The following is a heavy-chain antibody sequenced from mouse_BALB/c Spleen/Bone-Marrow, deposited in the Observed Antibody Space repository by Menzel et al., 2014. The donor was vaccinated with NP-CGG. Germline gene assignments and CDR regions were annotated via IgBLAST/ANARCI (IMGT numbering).Heavy chain of an antibody. Sequence: VQLQQSGTELAKPGASVKMSCKASGYTFTNSWMHWVKQRPEQGLEWIGYINPSTGYTDYNQEFKDKATLTADKSSSTAYMQLSSLTSEDSAVYYCTRDTSGYVDYWGQGTTLTVSS. J-gene: IGHJ2*01. CDR3: TRDTSGYVDY. CDR2: INPSTGYT. V-gene: IGHV1-7*01. CDR1: GYTFTNSW. D-gene: IGHD3-2*01.